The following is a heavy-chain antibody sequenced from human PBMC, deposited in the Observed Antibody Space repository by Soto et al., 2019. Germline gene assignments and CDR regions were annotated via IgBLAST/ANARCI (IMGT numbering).Heavy chain of an antibody. D-gene: IGHD1-20*01. CDR1: GFTFSSYA. CDR2: ISGSGGST. J-gene: IGHJ6*02. Sequence: GGSLRLSCAASGFTFSSYAMSWVRQAPGKGLEWVSAISGSGGSTYYADSVKRRFTISRDNSKNTLYLQMNSLRAEDTAVYYCAKTDNAYYYYGMDVWGQGTTVTVSS. V-gene: IGHV3-23*01. CDR3: AKTDNAYYYYGMDV.